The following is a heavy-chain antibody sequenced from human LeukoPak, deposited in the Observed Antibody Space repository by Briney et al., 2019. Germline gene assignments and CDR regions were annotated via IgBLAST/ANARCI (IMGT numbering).Heavy chain of an antibody. CDR2: VYTSGST. Sequence: PSETLSLTCTVSGGSISSYYWNWIRQPPGKGLEWIGRVYTSGSTNYNPSLKSRVAMSVDTSKNQFSLDLTSVTAADAAVYYCARDKGYDSSGYHEGAFDIWGQGTMVTVSS. D-gene: IGHD3-22*01. CDR1: GGSISSYY. V-gene: IGHV4-4*07. J-gene: IGHJ3*02. CDR3: ARDKGYDSSGYHEGAFDI.